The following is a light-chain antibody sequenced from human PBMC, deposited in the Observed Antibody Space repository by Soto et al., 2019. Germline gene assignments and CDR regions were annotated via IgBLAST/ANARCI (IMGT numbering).Light chain of an antibody. V-gene: IGKV1-39*01. J-gene: IGKJ1*01. CDR2: AAS. Sequence: EIQMTQSPATLSAAVGDRVTITCRASQSISTYLNWYQQKLGKAPTLLIYAASRLQSGVPSRFSGGGSGTDFTLTINSVQPEDFATYFCQQCYSNPRTFGQGTGVEIK. CDR1: QSISTY. CDR3: QQCYSNPRT.